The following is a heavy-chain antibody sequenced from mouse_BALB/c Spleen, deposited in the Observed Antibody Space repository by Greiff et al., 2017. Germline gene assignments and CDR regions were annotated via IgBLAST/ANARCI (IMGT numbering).Heavy chain of an antibody. CDR1: GFTFTDYY. D-gene: IGHD2-3*01. J-gene: IGHJ2*01. CDR2: IRNKANGYTT. CDR3: ARSDGYYYYDY. Sequence: EVKLVESGGGLVQPGGSLRLSCATSGFTFTDYYMSWVRQPPGKALEWLGFIRNKANGYTTEYSASVKGRFTISRDNSKSILYLQMNTQRAEDSATYYCARSDGYYYYDYWGQGTTLTVSS. V-gene: IGHV7-3*02.